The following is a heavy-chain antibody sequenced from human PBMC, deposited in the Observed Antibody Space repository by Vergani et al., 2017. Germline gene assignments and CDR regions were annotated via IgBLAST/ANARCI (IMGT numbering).Heavy chain of an antibody. CDR2: IYTSGST. CDR3: ARGPPSSWTPFDY. V-gene: IGHV4-61*02. CDR1: GGSISSGSYY. D-gene: IGHD6-13*01. J-gene: IGHJ4*02. Sequence: QLQLQESGPGLVKPSETLSLTCTVSGGSISSGSYYWSWIRQPAGKGLEWIGRIYTSGSTNYNPSLKSRVTISVDTSKNQFSLKLSSVTAADTAVYYCARGPPSSWTPFDYWGQGTLVTVSS.